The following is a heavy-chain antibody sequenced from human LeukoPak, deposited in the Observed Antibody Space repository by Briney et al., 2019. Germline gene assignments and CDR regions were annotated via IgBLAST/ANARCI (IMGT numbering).Heavy chain of an antibody. J-gene: IGHJ3*02. CDR1: GFTFSSYA. D-gene: IGHD6-19*01. CDR3: ARGVAGAGPDI. CDR2: IKTDGSNT. Sequence: QPGGSLRLSCAASGFTFSSYAMNWVRQAPGKGLVWVSRIKTDGSNTDYADSVKGRFTISRDNAKNTMYLQMNSLTAEDSAVYYCARGVAGAGPDIWGLGTMVTVSA. V-gene: IGHV3-74*01.